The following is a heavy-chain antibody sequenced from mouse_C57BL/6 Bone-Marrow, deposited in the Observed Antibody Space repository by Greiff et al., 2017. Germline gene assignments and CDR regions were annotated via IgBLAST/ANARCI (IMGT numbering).Heavy chain of an antibody. CDR3: ARAPCDGSSSRWYFDV. J-gene: IGHJ1*03. D-gene: IGHD1-1*01. Sequence: QVQLQQSGAELVQPGASVKISCKASGYAFSSYWMNWVKQRPGKGLEWIGQIYPGDGDTNYNGKFKGKATLTADKSSSTAYMQLSSLTSEDSAVYYYARAPCDGSSSRWYFDVWGTGTTVTVSS. V-gene: IGHV1-80*01. CDR1: GYAFSSYW. CDR2: IYPGDGDT.